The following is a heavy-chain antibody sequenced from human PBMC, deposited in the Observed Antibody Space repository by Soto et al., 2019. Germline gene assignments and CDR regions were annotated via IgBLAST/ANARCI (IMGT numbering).Heavy chain of an antibody. V-gene: IGHV4-39*01. CDR3: ARQSWSGYFPWY. D-gene: IGHD3-3*01. J-gene: IGHJ4*02. Sequence: QLQLQESGPGLVKPSETLSLTCTVSGGSISSSSYYWGWIRQPPGKGLEWIGSIYYSGSTYYNPSIKSRVTISVDTSKNQFSLKLSSVTAADTAVYYFARQSWSGYFPWYWGQGTLVTVSS. CDR1: GGSISSSSYY. CDR2: IYYSGST.